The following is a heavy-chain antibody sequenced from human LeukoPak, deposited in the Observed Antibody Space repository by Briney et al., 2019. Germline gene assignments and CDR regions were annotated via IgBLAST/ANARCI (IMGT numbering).Heavy chain of an antibody. J-gene: IGHJ6*02. V-gene: IGHV3-21*01. CDR2: ISSSSSYI. CDR3: ARDAIDV. Sequence: GGSLRLSCAASGFTFSDYYMNWVRQAPGKGLEWVSSISSSSSYIYYADSMKGRFTISRDNAKNSLYLQMNSLRAEDTAVYYCARDAIDVWGQGTTVTVSS. CDR1: GFTFSDYY.